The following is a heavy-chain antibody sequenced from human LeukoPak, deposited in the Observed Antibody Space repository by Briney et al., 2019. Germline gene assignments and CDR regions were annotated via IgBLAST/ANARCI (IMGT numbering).Heavy chain of an antibody. V-gene: IGHV1-2*02. CDR3: AREGNRAVAGFNFDY. D-gene: IGHD6-19*01. CDR2: INPNSGGT. Sequence: ASVKVSCKASGYTFTGYYMHWVRLAPGQGLEWMGWINPNSGGTNYAQKFQGRVTMTRDTSISTAYMELSRLRSDDTAVYYCAREGNRAVAGFNFDYWGQGTLVTVTS. J-gene: IGHJ4*02. CDR1: GYTFTGYY.